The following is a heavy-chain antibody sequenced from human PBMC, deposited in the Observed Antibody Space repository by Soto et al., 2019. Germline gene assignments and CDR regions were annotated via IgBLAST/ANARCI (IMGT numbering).Heavy chain of an antibody. CDR3: AHPPWGAAPDY. CDR1: GFSLSARGVG. Sequence: QITLKESGPTLVKPTQTLTLTCSLSGFSLSARGVGVSWIRQPPGKALEWLAIIYWNDDKRYSPSQKNRLTVTKDTSKNQVVLTMTNMDPVDTARYYCAHPPWGAAPDYWGQGTLVTVSS. V-gene: IGHV2-5*01. J-gene: IGHJ4*02. CDR2: IYWNDDK. D-gene: IGHD6-6*01.